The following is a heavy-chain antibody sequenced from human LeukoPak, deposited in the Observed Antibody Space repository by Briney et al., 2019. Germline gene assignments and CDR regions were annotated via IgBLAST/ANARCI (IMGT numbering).Heavy chain of an antibody. V-gene: IGHV4-34*01. CDR2: INHSGST. D-gene: IGHD2-15*01. Sequence: SETLSLTCAVYGGSFSGYYWSWIRQPPGKGLEWIGEINHSGSTNYNPSLKSRVTISVDTSKNQFSLKLSSVTAADTAVYYCARQGYCSGGSCYKDFDYWGQGTLVTVSS. CDR1: GGSFSGYY. CDR3: ARQGYCSGGSCYKDFDY. J-gene: IGHJ4*02.